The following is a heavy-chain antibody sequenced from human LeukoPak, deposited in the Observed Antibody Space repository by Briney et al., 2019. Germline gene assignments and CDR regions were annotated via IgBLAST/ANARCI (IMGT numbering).Heavy chain of an antibody. CDR3: ARINWNYFDY. V-gene: IGHV4-59*08. CDR2: IYYSGNT. D-gene: IGHD1-1*01. CDR1: DGSISSYY. J-gene: IGHJ4*02. Sequence: SETLSLTCTVSDGSISSYYWSCVRQPPGKGLEWIGYIYYSGNTNYNPSLKSRLTMSADRSRNQFSLNLNSVTAADTAVYYCARINWNYFDYWGQGILVTVSS.